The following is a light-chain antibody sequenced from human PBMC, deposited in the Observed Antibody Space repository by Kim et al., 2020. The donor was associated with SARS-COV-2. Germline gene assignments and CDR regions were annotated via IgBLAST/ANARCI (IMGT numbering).Light chain of an antibody. CDR3: SSYTSSSTPCV. V-gene: IGLV2-14*03. CDR1: SSDGGSYND. Sequence: ITYYATGTSSDGGSYNDVTWYQQHPGKAPKLRIYDVNNRPSGVSTRFSGSKAGNTASLTISWLQAEDEADYYCSSYTSSSTPCVFGTGTKVTVL. CDR2: DVN. J-gene: IGLJ1*01.